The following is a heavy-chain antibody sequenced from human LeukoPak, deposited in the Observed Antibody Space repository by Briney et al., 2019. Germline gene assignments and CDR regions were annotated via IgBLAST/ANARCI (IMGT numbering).Heavy chain of an antibody. D-gene: IGHD3-22*01. CDR3: AKDQMYYYDSSGYYYPSY. Sequence: PGGSLRLSCAASGFTFSSYGMHWVRQAPGKGLEWVAFIRYDGSNKYYADSVKGRFTISRDNSKNTLYLQMNSLRAEDTAVYYCAKDQMYYYDSSGYYYPSYWGQGTLVTVSS. CDR1: GFTFSSYG. CDR2: IRYDGSNK. J-gene: IGHJ4*02. V-gene: IGHV3-30*02.